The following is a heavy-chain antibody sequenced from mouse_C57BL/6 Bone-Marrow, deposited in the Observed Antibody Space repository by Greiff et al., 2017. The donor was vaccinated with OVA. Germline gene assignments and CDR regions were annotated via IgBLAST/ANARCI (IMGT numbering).Heavy chain of an antibody. CDR1: GYTFTDYE. CDR2: IDPETGGT. CDR3: TRPPIYYGDY. J-gene: IGHJ4*01. V-gene: IGHV1-15*01. Sequence: VKLQESGAELVRPGASVTLSCKASGYTFTDYEMHWVKQTPVHGLEWIGAIDPETGGTAYNQKFKGKAILTADKSSSTAYMELRSLTSEDSAVYYCTRPPIYYGDYWGQGTSVTVSS. D-gene: IGHD1-1*01.